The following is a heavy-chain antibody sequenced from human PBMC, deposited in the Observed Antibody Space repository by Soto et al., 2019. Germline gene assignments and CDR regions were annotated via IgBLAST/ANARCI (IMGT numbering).Heavy chain of an antibody. CDR3: ARFICPVVPIRGGMDV. V-gene: IGHV4-34*01. CDR2: INHSGST. J-gene: IGHJ6*02. Sequence: QVQLQQWGAGLLKPSETLSLTCAVYGGSFSGYYWSWIRQPPGKGLECIGEINHSGSTNYNPSLNSRSTISVDTSKNQFSLKLSSVTAADTAVYYCARFICPVVPIRGGMDVWGQGTTVTVSS. D-gene: IGHD2-2*01. CDR1: GGSFSGYY.